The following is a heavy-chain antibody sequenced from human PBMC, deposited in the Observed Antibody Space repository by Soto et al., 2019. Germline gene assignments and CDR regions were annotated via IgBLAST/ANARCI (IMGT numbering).Heavy chain of an antibody. CDR3: AMAGYYDILTGYYSDAFDI. V-gene: IGHV1-8*01. Sequence: ASVKVSCKASGYTFTSYDINWVRQATGQGLEWMGWMNPNSGNTGYAQKFQGRVTMTRNTSISTAYMELSSLRSEDTAVYYCAMAGYYDILTGYYSDAFDISGQGTMVTVSS. CDR1: GYTFTSYD. D-gene: IGHD3-9*01. CDR2: MNPNSGNT. J-gene: IGHJ3*02.